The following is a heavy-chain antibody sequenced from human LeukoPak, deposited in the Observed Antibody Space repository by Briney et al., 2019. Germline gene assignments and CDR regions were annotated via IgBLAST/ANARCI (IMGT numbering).Heavy chain of an antibody. CDR1: GGSISSNSYS. J-gene: IGHJ5*02. Sequence: SETLSLTCTVSGGSISSNSYSWGWIRQPPGKGLEWIGSIYYSGSTNYNPSLKSRVTISVDTSKNQFSLKLSSVTAADTAVYYCARDIGSGWYGYNWFDPWGQGTLVTVSS. V-gene: IGHV4-39*07. CDR3: ARDIGSGWYGYNWFDP. D-gene: IGHD6-19*01. CDR2: IYYSGST.